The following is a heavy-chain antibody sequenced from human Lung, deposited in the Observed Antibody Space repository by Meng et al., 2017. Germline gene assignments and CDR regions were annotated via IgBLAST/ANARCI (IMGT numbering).Heavy chain of an antibody. CDR2: INHSGST. Sequence: QVQVQQGGAGLLTPSETLSLTCVVSGGSFSDYYWSWIRQPPGKGLEWIGEINHSGSTNSTPSLESRATISVDTSQNNLSLKLSSVTAADSAVYYCARGPTTMAHDFDYWGQGTLVTVSS. CDR1: GGSFSDYY. D-gene: IGHD4-11*01. CDR3: ARGPTTMAHDFDY. V-gene: IGHV4-34*01. J-gene: IGHJ4*02.